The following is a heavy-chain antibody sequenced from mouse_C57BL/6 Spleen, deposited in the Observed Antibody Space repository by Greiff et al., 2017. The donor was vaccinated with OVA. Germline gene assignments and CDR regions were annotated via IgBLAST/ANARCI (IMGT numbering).Heavy chain of an antibody. J-gene: IGHJ4*01. CDR3: ARTYYSNYYYAMDY. CDR1: GFTFSDYG. V-gene: IGHV5-17*01. CDR2: ISSGSSTI. Sequence: DVMLVESGGGLVKPGGSLKLSCAASGFTFSDYGMHWVRQAPEKGLEWVAYISSGSSTIYYADTVKGRFTISRDNAKNTLFLQMTSLRSEDTAMYYCARTYYSNYYYAMDYWGQGTSVTVSS. D-gene: IGHD2-5*01.